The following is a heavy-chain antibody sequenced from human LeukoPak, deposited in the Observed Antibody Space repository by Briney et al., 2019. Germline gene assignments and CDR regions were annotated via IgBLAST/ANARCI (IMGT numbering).Heavy chain of an antibody. V-gene: IGHV1-69*01. CDR1: GGTFSSYA. Sequence: SVKVSCKASGGTFSSYAISWVRQAPGQGLEWMGGIIPIFGTANYAQKFQGRDTITADESTSTAYMELSSLRSEDTAVYYCAMARGLRYFDWLGIDYWGQGTLVTVSS. D-gene: IGHD3-9*01. J-gene: IGHJ4*02. CDR2: IIPIFGTA. CDR3: AMARGLRYFDWLGIDY.